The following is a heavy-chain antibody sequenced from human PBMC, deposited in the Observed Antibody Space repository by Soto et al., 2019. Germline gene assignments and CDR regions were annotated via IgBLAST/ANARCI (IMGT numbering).Heavy chain of an antibody. CDR3: SGGVTGTLFDY. CDR2: INAGNGNT. V-gene: IGHV1-3*01. CDR1: GYTFTSYA. Sequence: ASVKVSCKASGYTFTSYAMHWVRQAPGQRLEWMGWINAGNGNTKYSQKFQGRDTITRDTSASTAYMELSSLRSEDTAVYYCSGGVTGTLFDYWGQGTLVTVSS. J-gene: IGHJ4*02. D-gene: IGHD1-20*01.